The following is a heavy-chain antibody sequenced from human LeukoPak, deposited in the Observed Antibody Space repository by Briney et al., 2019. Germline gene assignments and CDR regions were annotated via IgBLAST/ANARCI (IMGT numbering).Heavy chain of an antibody. CDR2: IYYSGST. CDR1: GGSFSGYY. V-gene: IGHV4-59*01. CDR3: ARYRGSLRPYYYYGMDV. Sequence: SETLSLTCVVYGGSFSGYYWSWIRQPPGEGLEWIGYIYYSGSTNYNPSLKSRVTISVDTSKNQFSLKLSSVTAADAAVYYCARYRGSLRPYYYYGMDVWGQGTTVTVSS. J-gene: IGHJ6*02. D-gene: IGHD1-26*01.